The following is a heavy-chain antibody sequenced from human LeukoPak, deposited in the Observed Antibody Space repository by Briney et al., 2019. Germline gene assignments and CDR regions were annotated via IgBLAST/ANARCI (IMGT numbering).Heavy chain of an antibody. V-gene: IGHV3-48*01. CDR1: GFTFSSYS. J-gene: IGHJ4*02. CDR2: ISSSSSII. CDR3: ATLVATTRFDY. Sequence: GGSLRLSCAASGFTFSSYSMNWVRQAPGKGLEWVSYISSSSSIIYYADSVKGRFTISRDNAKNSLYLQMNSLRAEDTAVYYCATLVATTRFDYWGQGTLATVSS. D-gene: IGHD5-12*01.